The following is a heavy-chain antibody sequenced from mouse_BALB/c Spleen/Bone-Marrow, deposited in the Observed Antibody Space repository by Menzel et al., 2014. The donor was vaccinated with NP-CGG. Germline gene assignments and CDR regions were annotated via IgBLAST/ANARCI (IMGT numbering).Heavy chain of an antibody. V-gene: IGHV1S22*01. J-gene: IGHJ2*01. CDR2: FYPGNGTT. CDR1: GHTFINYW. D-gene: IGHD2-1*01. CDR3: TKGNYFFDY. Sequence: GSELVRPGASVKLSCKASGHTFINYWIHWVKQRPGQGLEWIGNFYPGNGTTNYDEKFKTKATLTVDTFSSTAYMQLSSLTSEDSAVYYCTKGNYFFDYWGQGTTLTVSS.